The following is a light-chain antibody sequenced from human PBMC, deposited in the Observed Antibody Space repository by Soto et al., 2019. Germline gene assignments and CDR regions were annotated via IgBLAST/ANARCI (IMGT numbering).Light chain of an antibody. Sequence: EIVMTQSPATLSVSPGERATLYFRASQSVSSNLALYQQKPGQAPRLLIYGASTRATGIPARFSGSGSGTEFTLTISSLQSEDFAVYYCQQYNNWPRTFGQGTKVDIK. CDR2: GAS. J-gene: IGKJ1*01. V-gene: IGKV3-15*01. CDR3: QQYNNWPRT. CDR1: QSVSSN.